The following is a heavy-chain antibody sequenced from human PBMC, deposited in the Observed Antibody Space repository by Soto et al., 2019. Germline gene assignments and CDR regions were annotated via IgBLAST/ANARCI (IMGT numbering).Heavy chain of an antibody. CDR3: ARIKRGYTFGSILDF. V-gene: IGHV1-2*04. Sequence: ASVKVSCKASGYTFTGYYMHWVRQAPGQGLEWMGWINPNSGGTNYAQKFQGWVTMTRDTSISTAYMELSRLRSDDTAIYYCARIKRGYTFGSILDFWGRGIPVTVSS. CDR1: GYTFTGYY. J-gene: IGHJ4*02. CDR2: INPNSGGT. D-gene: IGHD5-18*01.